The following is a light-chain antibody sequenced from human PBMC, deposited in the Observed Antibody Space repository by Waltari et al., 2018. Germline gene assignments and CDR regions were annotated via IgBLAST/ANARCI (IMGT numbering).Light chain of an antibody. CDR2: EAS. V-gene: IGKV1-5*01. CDR3: QQYYSNPAT. CDR1: RSVGGW. Sequence: IQITQSPSALSASVGDTVTINCRTSRSVGGWMAWFQQNPDKAPRLLIYEASSLADGVPSRFSGSGSATEFTLTISCLQSEDFAIYYCQQYYSNPATFGQGTKVEIK. J-gene: IGKJ1*01.